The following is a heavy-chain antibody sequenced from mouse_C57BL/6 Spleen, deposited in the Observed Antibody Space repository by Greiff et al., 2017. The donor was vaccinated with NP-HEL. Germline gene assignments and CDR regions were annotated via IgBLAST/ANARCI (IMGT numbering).Heavy chain of an antibody. CDR2: IYPGDGDT. V-gene: IGHV1-80*01. Sequence: VQLQQSGAELVKPGASVKISCKASGYAFSSYWMNWVKQRPGKGLEWIGQIYPGDGDTNYNGKFKGKATLTADKSSSTAYLQLSSLTSEDSAVYCWARPYYYGSSWGYYDYDGDWYFDVGGTGTTVTVSS. J-gene: IGHJ1*03. D-gene: IGHD1-1*01. CDR1: GYAFSSYW. CDR3: ARPYYYGSSWGYYDYDGDWYFDV.